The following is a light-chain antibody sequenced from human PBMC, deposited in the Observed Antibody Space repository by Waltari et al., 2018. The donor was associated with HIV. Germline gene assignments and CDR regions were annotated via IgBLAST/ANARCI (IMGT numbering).Light chain of an antibody. Sequence: SYELTQPPSVSVSPGQTASITCSGDKLEDKYTCWYQQKPGQSPVLVIFQDNKRPSGTPERFSASNSGNTATLTISGTQAIDEADYYCQAWVTSTVVFGGGTKLTVL. V-gene: IGLV3-1*01. CDR1: KLEDKY. CDR3: QAWVTSTVV. J-gene: IGLJ2*01. CDR2: QDN.